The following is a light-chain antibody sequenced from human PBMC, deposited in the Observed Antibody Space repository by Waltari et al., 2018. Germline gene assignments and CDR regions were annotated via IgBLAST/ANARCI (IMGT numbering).Light chain of an antibody. J-gene: IGKJ1*01. CDR1: QSISGY. V-gene: IGKV1-39*01. CDR3: QQSYSTLGWT. Sequence: DIQMTQSPSSLSASVGDKVNITCRASQSISGYLNWYQQKPGKAPKLLIYAASSLKSGVPSRFSGSGSGTEFTLTISSLQPEDFAIYYCQQSYSTLGWTFGQGTKVEIK. CDR2: AAS.